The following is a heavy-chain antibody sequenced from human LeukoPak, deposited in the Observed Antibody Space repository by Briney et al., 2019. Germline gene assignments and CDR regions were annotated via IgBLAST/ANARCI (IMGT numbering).Heavy chain of an antibody. CDR3: ARVTVTTNDY. Sequence: GVSVRLSCAASVFTLSSYSMNWVRQAPGKGLEWVSYISSSSTTIYYADSGKGRFTISRDNDRNSLYLQMNSLRDEDTAVYYCARVTVTTNDYWGQGTLVTVSS. CDR2: ISSSSTTI. CDR1: VFTLSSYS. J-gene: IGHJ4*02. V-gene: IGHV3-48*02. D-gene: IGHD4-17*01.